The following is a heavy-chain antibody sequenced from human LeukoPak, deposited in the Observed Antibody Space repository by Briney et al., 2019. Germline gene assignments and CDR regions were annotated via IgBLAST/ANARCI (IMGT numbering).Heavy chain of an antibody. J-gene: IGHJ5*02. CDR2: TYYRSKWYN. CDR3: ARDMDYYVLGNHYNSRWFDP. CDR1: GDSVSSDSVA. V-gene: IGHV6-1*01. D-gene: IGHD3-10*01. Sequence: SQTLSLTCVVSGDSVSSDSVAWNWIRQSPSRGLEWLGRTYYRSKWYNDYAVSVRSRITINPDTSKNQFSLQLNSLTPEDTAVYYCARDMDYYVLGNHYNSRWFDPWGQGTLVTVSS.